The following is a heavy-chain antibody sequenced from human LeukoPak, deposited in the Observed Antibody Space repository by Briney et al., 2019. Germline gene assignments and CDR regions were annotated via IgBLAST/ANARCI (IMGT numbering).Heavy chain of an antibody. CDR1: GFTVYNFA. V-gene: IGHV3-74*01. CDR2: IDSDGSGT. D-gene: IGHD1/OR15-1a*01. Sequence: GGSLRLSCVATGFTVYNFAMSWVRQAPGKGLVWVSRIDSDGSGTSYADSVKGRFTISRDDVKNMLYLQMNSLRVEDTGLYYCSTVEHFWGQGTLVTVSS. CDR3: STVEHF. J-gene: IGHJ4*02.